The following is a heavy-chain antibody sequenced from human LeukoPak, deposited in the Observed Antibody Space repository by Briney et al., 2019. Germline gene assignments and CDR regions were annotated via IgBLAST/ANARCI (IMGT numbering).Heavy chain of an antibody. CDR2: IYTNGST. Sequence: PSETLSLTCTVSGGSISSYYWSWIRQPAAKELEWIGRIYTNGSTNYNPSLKSRVTMSVDTSKNQFSLKLSSVTAADTAVYYCARSPKFSGPLNWFDPWGQGTLVTVSS. CDR1: GGSISSYY. D-gene: IGHD1-26*01. J-gene: IGHJ5*02. CDR3: ARSPKFSGPLNWFDP. V-gene: IGHV4-4*07.